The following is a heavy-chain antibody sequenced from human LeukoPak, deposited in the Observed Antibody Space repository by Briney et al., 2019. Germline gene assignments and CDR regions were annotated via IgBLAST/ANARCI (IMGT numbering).Heavy chain of an antibody. Sequence: SETLSLTCTVSGYSISSGYYWGWIRQPPGKGLEWIGSIYHSGSTYYNPSLKSRVTISVDTSKNQFSLKLTSVTAAATAVYYCARDERGPVPPSFDPWGQGTLVTVSS. D-gene: IGHD2-15*01. CDR3: ARDERGPVPPSFDP. CDR1: GYSISSGYY. J-gene: IGHJ5*02. CDR2: IYHSGST. V-gene: IGHV4-38-2*02.